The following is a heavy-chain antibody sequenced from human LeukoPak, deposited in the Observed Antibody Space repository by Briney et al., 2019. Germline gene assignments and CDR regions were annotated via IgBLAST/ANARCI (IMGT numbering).Heavy chain of an antibody. J-gene: IGHJ4*02. D-gene: IGHD6-6*01. V-gene: IGHV3-7*01. CDR1: GFTFSNYW. CDR3: ARVGYSSSSIDY. CDR2: INQDGSVK. Sequence: GGSPRLSCAASGFTFSNYWMSWVRQASGKGLEWVANINQDGSVKYYVDSVKGRFTTSRDNAKNSLYLQMSSLRVEDTAVYYCARVGYSSSSIDYWGQGTLVTVSS.